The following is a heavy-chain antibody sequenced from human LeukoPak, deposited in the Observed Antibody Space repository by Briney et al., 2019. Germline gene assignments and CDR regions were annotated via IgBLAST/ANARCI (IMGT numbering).Heavy chain of an antibody. CDR1: GFTVNNYW. CDR2: IKQGGSEK. J-gene: IGHJ4*02. V-gene: IGHV3-7*01. Sequence: GGSLRLSCEASGFTVNNYWMTWVRQAPGKGLEWVASIKQGGSEKFYVDSVKGRFTMSRDNTENSLYLQMSSLRVEDTAVYYCARDPFEHWGQGTLVTVSS. CDR3: ARDPFEH.